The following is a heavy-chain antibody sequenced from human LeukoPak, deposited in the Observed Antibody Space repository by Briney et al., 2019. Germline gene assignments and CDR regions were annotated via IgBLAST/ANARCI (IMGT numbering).Heavy chain of an antibody. D-gene: IGHD3-10*01. CDR3: ARVTSPMVRGVPPYFDY. CDR2: ISAYNGNT. V-gene: IGHV1-18*01. CDR1: GYTFTSYG. J-gene: IGHJ4*02. Sequence: ASVKVPCKASGYTFTSYGISWVRQAPGQGLEWMGWISAYNGNTNYAQKLQGRVTMTTDTSTSTAYMELRSLRSDDTAVYYCARVTSPMVRGVPPYFDYWGQGTLVTVSS.